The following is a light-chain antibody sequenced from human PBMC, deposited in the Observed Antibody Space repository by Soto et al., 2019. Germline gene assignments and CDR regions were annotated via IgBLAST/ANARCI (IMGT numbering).Light chain of an antibody. J-gene: IGKJ1*01. CDR1: QSMSTW. CDR2: DAS. Sequence: DIQMTQSPSTLSASVGDRVTVTGRASQSMSTWLAWYQQKPGKAPKLLIYDASSLESGVPSRFSGSGSGTEFTLTISSLQPDDFATYYCQQYNSYSVTFGQGTKVEIK. CDR3: QQYNSYSVT. V-gene: IGKV1-5*01.